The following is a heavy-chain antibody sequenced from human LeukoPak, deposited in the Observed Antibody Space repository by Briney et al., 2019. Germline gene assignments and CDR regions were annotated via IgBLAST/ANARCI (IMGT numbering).Heavy chain of an antibody. CDR2: INPNSGGT. J-gene: IGHJ3*02. V-gene: IGHV1-2*06. D-gene: IGHD2-2*01. CDR3: ARADCSRASCLNAFDI. CDR1: GYTFIGYY. Sequence: ASVKVSCKASGYTFIGYYMHWVRQAPGQGLEWVGRINPNSGGTNYAHKFKGRVTMTRDTSISTAYMGLGRLRSDDTAVNYCARADCSRASCLNAFDIWGQGTMVTVSS.